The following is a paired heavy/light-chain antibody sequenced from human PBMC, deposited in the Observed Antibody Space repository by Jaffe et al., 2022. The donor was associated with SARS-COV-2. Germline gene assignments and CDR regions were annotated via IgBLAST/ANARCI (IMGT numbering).Light chain of an antibody. Sequence: NFMLTQPHSVSESPGKTVTISCTRSSGSIASNYVQWYQQRPGSSPTTVIYEDNQRPSGVPDRFSGSIDSSSNSASLTISGLKTEDEADYYCQSYDSSNQRVFGGGTKLTVL. V-gene: IGLV6-57*01. J-gene: IGLJ3*02. CDR3: QSYDSSNQRV. CDR1: SGSIASNY. CDR2: EDN.
Heavy chain of an antibody. V-gene: IGHV1-18*01. CDR2: ISAYNGNT. CDR1: GYTFTSYG. Sequence: QVQLVQSGAEVKKPGASVKVSCKASGYTFTSYGISWVRQAPGQGLEWMGWISAYNGNTNYAQKLQGRVTMTTDTSTSTAYMELRSLRSDDTAVYYCAISYYYDSSGPDNYYYYYGMDVWGQGTTVTVSS. D-gene: IGHD3-22*01. J-gene: IGHJ6*02. CDR3: AISYYYDSSGPDNYYYYYGMDV.